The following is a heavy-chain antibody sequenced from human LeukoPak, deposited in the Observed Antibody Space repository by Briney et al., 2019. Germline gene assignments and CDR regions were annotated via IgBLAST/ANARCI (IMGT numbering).Heavy chain of an antibody. CDR3: ARDPYSGSYVDYYYYYYMDV. CDR1: GFTFSTYS. J-gene: IGHJ6*03. CDR2: ITSSSTYI. D-gene: IGHD6-13*01. Sequence: GGSLRLSCAASGFTFSTYSMNWVRQAPGKGLEWVSSITSSSTYIYYADSVKGRFTISRDNAKNSLYLQIDSLGAEDTAVYYCARDPYSGSYVDYYYYYYMDVWGKGTTVTISS. V-gene: IGHV3-21*01.